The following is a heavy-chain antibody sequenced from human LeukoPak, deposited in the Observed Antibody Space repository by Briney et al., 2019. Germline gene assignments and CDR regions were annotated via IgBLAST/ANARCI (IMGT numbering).Heavy chain of an antibody. V-gene: IGHV3-74*01. D-gene: IGHD3-3*01. Sequence: GGSLRLSCAASGFIFSSYWMHWVRQAPGKGLVWVSRINAGGSSTSYADSVKGRFTISGDNAKNTLYLQMNSLRAEDTAVYYCARDRGYYDFDWGQGTLVTVSS. CDR3: ARDRGYYDFD. CDR1: GFIFSSYW. CDR2: INAGGSST. J-gene: IGHJ4*02.